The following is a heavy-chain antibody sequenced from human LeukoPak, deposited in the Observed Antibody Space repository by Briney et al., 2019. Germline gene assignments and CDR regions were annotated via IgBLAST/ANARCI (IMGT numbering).Heavy chain of an antibody. D-gene: IGHD3/OR15-3a*01. CDR3: ARDFGRPDAYDV. Sequence: GGSLRLSCAASGFRFNIYAMSWVRQAPGKGLEWVSRIECHGTPTDYADSVKGRFTISRDNSKNTLYLQINSLRAEDTAVYYCARDFGRPDAYDVWGQGTLVTVSS. CDR2: IECHGTPT. CDR1: GFRFNIYA. V-gene: IGHV3-23*01. J-gene: IGHJ3*01.